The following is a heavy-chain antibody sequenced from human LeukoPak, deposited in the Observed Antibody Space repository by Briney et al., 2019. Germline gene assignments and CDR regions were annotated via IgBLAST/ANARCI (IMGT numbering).Heavy chain of an antibody. CDR1: GGSISSYY. CDR3: ARGKGWNYRYYYGMDV. Sequence: SETLSLTCTVSGGSISSYYWSWIRQPPGKGLEWIGYIYYSGSTNYNPSLKSRVTISVDTSKNQFSLKLSSVTAADTAVYYCARGKGWNYRYYYGMDVWGQGTTVTVSS. V-gene: IGHV4-59*01. D-gene: IGHD1-7*01. CDR2: IYYSGST. J-gene: IGHJ6*02.